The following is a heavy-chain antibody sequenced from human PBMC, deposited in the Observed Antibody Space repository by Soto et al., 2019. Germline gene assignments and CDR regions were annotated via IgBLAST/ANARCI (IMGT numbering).Heavy chain of an antibody. V-gene: IGHV1-18*01. CDR1: GYTFTSYG. Sequence: GASVKVSCKASGYTFTSYGISWVRQAPGQGLEWVGWISAYNGTANYAQKFQGRVTITADESTSTAYMELSSLRSEDTAVYYCARGHGVKWELLPRAFDIWGQGTMVTVSS. CDR3: ARGHGVKWELLPRAFDI. D-gene: IGHD1-26*01. J-gene: IGHJ3*02. CDR2: ISAYNGTA.